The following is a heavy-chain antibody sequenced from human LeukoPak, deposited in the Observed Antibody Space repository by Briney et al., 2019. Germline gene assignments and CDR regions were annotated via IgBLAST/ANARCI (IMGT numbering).Heavy chain of an antibody. CDR1: GFTFSSYG. V-gene: IGHV3-33*01. Sequence: GGSLRLSCAASGFTFSSYGMHWVRQAPGKGLEWVAVIWYDGSNKYYADSVKGRFTISRDNSKNTLYLEMNSLRAEDTAVYYCARDRRYTGHAFDIWGQGTMVTVSS. CDR2: IWYDGSNK. J-gene: IGHJ3*02. D-gene: IGHD5-12*01. CDR3: ARDRRYTGHAFDI.